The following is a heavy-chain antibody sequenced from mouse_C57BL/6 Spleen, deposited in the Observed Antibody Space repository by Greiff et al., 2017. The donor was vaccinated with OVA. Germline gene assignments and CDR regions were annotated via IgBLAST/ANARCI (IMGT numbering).Heavy chain of an antibody. CDR2: IYPGDGDT. CDR1: GYAFSSSW. D-gene: IGHD1-1*01. Sequence: VQLKESGPVLVKPGASVKISCKASGYAFSSSWMNWVKQRPGKGLEWIGLIYPGDGDTNYNGKFKGKATLTADKSSSTAYMQLSSLTSEDSAVYFYARTGDGSYWYFDVWGTGTTVTVSS. CDR3: ARTGDGSYWYFDV. V-gene: IGHV1-82*01. J-gene: IGHJ1*03.